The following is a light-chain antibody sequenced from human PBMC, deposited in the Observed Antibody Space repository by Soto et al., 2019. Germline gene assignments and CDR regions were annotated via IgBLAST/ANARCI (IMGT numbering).Light chain of an antibody. J-gene: IGKJ1*01. V-gene: IGKV1-5*03. CDR2: KAS. Sequence: DIQMTQSPSTLSASVGDRVTITYRASQSISSWLAWYQQKPGKAPNLLIYKASTLESGVPSRFSGSGSGTEFTLTISSLQPDDFATYYCQQHNSYPSTFGQGTKVEVK. CDR1: QSISSW. CDR3: QQHNSYPST.